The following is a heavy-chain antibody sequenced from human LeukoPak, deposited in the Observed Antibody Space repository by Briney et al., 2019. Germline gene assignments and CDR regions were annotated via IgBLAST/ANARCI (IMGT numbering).Heavy chain of an antibody. CDR3: AREAGGTSADY. V-gene: IGHV1-18*04. Sequence: VASVKVSCEASGYTFISYGIRWVGQAPGQGPEWMGWINAYNGNTNFAQKLKGRVTMTTDTSTSTAYMELRSLRSDDPAVYYCAREAGGTSADYWGQGTLVTVSS. CDR1: GYTFISYG. D-gene: IGHD2-2*01. J-gene: IGHJ4*02. CDR2: INAYNGNT.